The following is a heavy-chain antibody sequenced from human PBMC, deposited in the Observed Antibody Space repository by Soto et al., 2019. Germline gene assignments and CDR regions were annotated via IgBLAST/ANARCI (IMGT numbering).Heavy chain of an antibody. D-gene: IGHD1-1*01. V-gene: IGHV1-58*01. CDR2: FVVGSGNT. CDR1: GFTFTSSA. CDR3: AAGSRIMRVAHERPSAYIYYGMDV. J-gene: IGHJ6*02. Sequence: GASVKVSCKASGFTFTSSAVQWVRQARGQRLEWIGWFVVGSGNTNYAQKFQERVTITRDMSTSTAYMELSSLRSEDTAVYYCAAGSRIMRVAHERPSAYIYYGMDVWGQGTTVTVSS.